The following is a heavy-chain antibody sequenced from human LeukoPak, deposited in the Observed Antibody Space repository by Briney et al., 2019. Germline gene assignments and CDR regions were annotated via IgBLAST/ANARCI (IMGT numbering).Heavy chain of an antibody. Sequence: PSETLSLTCAVYGGSFSDYHWSWIRQPPGKGLEWIGEVNHSGSTKYNPSLKSRVTISVDKSKNQFSLKLSSVTAADTAVYYCARDGGGCDYWGQGTLVTVSS. CDR3: ARDGGGCDY. D-gene: IGHD6-19*01. CDR2: VNHSGST. V-gene: IGHV4-34*01. J-gene: IGHJ4*02. CDR1: GGSFSDYH.